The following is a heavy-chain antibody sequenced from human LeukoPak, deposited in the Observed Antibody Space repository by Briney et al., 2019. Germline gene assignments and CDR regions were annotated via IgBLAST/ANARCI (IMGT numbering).Heavy chain of an antibody. D-gene: IGHD2-2*01. CDR2: IIPIFGTA. Sequence: SVKVSRKASGGTFSSYAISWVRQAPGQGLEWMGGIIPIFGTANYAQKFQGRVTITADESTSTAYMELSSLRSEDTAVYYCARVGCSSTSCYGGSDYWGQGTLVTVSS. CDR1: GGTFSSYA. V-gene: IGHV1-69*13. CDR3: ARVGCSSTSCYGGSDY. J-gene: IGHJ4*02.